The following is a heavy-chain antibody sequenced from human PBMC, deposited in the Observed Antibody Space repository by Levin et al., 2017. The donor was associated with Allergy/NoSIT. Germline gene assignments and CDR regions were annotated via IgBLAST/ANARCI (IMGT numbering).Heavy chain of an antibody. Sequence: GESLKISCAASGFTFSSYAMSWVRQAPGKGLEWVSAISGSGGSTYYADSVKGRFTISRDNSKNTLYLQMNSLRAEDTAVYYCAKDPPACSSTSCYAMGGDWFDPWGQGTLVTVSS. J-gene: IGHJ5*02. CDR2: ISGSGGST. V-gene: IGHV3-23*01. D-gene: IGHD2-2*01. CDR1: GFTFSSYA. CDR3: AKDPPACSSTSCYAMGGDWFDP.